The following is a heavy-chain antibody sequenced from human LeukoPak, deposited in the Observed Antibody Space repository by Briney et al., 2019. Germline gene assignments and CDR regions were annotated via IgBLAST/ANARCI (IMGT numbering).Heavy chain of an antibody. CDR2: INWNGGGT. CDR3: AKHLTATNTYIFFGLDV. V-gene: IGHV3-9*02. CDR1: GFSSKDYG. D-gene: IGHD1-26*01. Sequence: PGGSLRLSCAATGFSSKDYGMHWVRQPPGKGLEWVSAINWNGGGTDYADSVKGRFTISRDNAKNSLYLQLSSLRPEDTALYYCAKHLTATNTYIFFGLDVWGQGTSVTVSS. J-gene: IGHJ6*02.